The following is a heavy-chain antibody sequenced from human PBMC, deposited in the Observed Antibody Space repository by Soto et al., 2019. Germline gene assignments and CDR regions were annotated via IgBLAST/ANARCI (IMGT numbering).Heavy chain of an antibody. V-gene: IGHV3-11*01. J-gene: IGHJ6*02. CDR1: GFTFSDYY. CDR3: ARDCSGGSCYPETPYYYGMDV. CDR2: ISSSGSTI. Sequence: QVQLVESGGGLVKPGGSLRLSCAASGFTFSDYYMSWIRQAPGKGLEWVSYISSSGSTIYYADSVKGRFTISRDNAKNSLYLQMNSLRAEDTAVYYCARDCSGGSCYPETPYYYGMDVWGQGTTVTVSS. D-gene: IGHD2-15*01.